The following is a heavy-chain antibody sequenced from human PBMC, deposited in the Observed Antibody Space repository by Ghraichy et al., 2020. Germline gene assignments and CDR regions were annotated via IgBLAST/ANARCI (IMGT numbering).Heavy chain of an antibody. CDR2: IYSGGST. CDR3: ARDPFPYGDYGVTGGH. Sequence: GGSLRLSCAASGFTVSSNYMSWVRQAPGKGLEWVSVIYSGGSTYYADSVKGRFTISRDNSKNTLYLQMNSLRAEDTAVYYCARDPFPYGDYGVTGGHWGQGTLVTVSS. V-gene: IGHV3-66*02. CDR1: GFTVSSNY. J-gene: IGHJ4*02. D-gene: IGHD4-17*01.